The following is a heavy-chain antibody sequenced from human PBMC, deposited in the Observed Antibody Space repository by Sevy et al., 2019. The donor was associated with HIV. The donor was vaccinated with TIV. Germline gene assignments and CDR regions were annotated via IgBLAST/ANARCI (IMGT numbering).Heavy chain of an antibody. D-gene: IGHD3-22*01. J-gene: IGHJ6*03. V-gene: IGHV4-4*07. CDR2: IYSSGSS. CDR3: ARTPDYYDSSGYPYYYYMDV. CDR1: GGSISSYF. Sequence: SETLSLTCTVSGGSISSYFWNWIRQPAGKGLEWIGRIYSSGSSNYKRSLKRRVSMSVDTSKNQFSLKLNSVTAADTAVYYCARTPDYYDSSGYPYYYYMDVWGIGTTVTVSS.